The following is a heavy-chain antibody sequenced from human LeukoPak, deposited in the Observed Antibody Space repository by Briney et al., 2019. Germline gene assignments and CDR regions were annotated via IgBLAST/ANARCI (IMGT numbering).Heavy chain of an antibody. D-gene: IGHD4-17*01. J-gene: IGHJ4*02. V-gene: IGHV3-23*01. CDR1: GFTFSSCA. CDR3: AKAATGGNYFDH. Sequence: GGSLRLSCVASGFTFSSCAMSWVRQAPGKGLEWVSAIDVGGGNTYYADSVKGRFTFSRDNFRNTLHLQMNSLRAEDTAVYYCAKAATGGNYFDHWGQGTLVTVSS. CDR2: IDVGGGNT.